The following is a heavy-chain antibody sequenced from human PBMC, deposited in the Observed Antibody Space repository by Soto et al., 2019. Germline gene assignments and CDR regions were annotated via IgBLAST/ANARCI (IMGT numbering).Heavy chain of an antibody. V-gene: IGHV4-59*01. CDR3: ARSYSGTFYGYDT. Sequence: SETLSLTCTFSGGSISSYHWSWIRQSPGKGLEWIGYVFYTGSTKYNPALKRRVTISVDTSKNQFSLKLSSVSAADTGLYYCARSYSGTFYGYDTWGQGILVTVSS. D-gene: IGHD1-26*01. J-gene: IGHJ5*02. CDR2: VFYTGST. CDR1: GGSISSYH.